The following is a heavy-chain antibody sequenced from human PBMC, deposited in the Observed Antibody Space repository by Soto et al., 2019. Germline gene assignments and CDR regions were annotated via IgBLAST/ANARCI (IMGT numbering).Heavy chain of an antibody. CDR1: GFTFSSYS. D-gene: IGHD5-18*01. V-gene: IGHV3-21*01. CDR3: ARERDTAMAWYYYGMDV. CDR2: ISSSSSYI. Sequence: PGGSLRLSCAASGFTFSSYSMNWVRQAPGKGLEWVSSISSSSSYIYYADSVKGRFTISRDNAKNSLYLQMNSLRAEDTAVYYCARERDTAMAWYYYGMDVWGQGTTVTVSS. J-gene: IGHJ6*02.